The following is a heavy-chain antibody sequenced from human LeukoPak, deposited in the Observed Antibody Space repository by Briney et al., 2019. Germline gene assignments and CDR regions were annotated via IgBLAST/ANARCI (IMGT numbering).Heavy chain of an antibody. CDR3: AKANTVTGYFQH. J-gene: IGHJ1*01. CDR2: ISWNSGSI. CDR1: GFTFDDYA. V-gene: IGHV3-9*01. Sequence: GGSLRLSCAASGFTFDDYAMHWVRQAPGKGLEWVSGISWNSGSIGYADSVKGRFTISRDNAKNSLFLQMNSLRTEDTALYYCAKANTVTGYFQHWGQGTLVTVSS. D-gene: IGHD4-17*01.